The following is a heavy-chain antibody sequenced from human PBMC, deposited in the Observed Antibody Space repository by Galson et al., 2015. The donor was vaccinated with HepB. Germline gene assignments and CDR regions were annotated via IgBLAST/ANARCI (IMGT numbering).Heavy chain of an antibody. CDR2: IDWDDDK. CDR3: AQMHSESLDM. V-gene: IGHV2-70*04. Sequence: PALVKPTQTVTLTCSFSGFSLTTTGMRVSWIRQFPGKALEWLARIDWDDDKFYNEHLRTRLTISKDTSKNQVVLEMTNMDPVDTATYYCAQMHSESLDMWGLGVMVTVSS. CDR1: GFSLTTTGMR. D-gene: IGHD3-10*01. J-gene: IGHJ3*02.